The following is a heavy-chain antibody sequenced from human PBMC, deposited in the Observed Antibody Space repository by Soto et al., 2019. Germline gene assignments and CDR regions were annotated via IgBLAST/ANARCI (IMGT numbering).Heavy chain of an antibody. D-gene: IGHD5-18*01. V-gene: IGHV1-2*02. CDR2: INPDSGGT. Sequence: ASVKVSCKASGYTFTGYYLHWVRQAPGHGLEWMGWINPDSGGTNSAQKFQGRVTMTRDTPISTAYMELGRLKSDDTAVYYCARGDTAVVTSRFDCWGQGTLVTVSS. J-gene: IGHJ4*02. CDR1: GYTFTGYY. CDR3: ARGDTAVVTSRFDC.